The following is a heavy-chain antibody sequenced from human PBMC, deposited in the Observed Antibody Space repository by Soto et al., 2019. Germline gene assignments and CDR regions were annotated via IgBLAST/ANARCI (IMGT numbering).Heavy chain of an antibody. V-gene: IGHV3-23*01. CDR3: AKDIGNYGSGSFSH. D-gene: IGHD3-10*01. CDR2: ISGTGDSS. Sequence: EVQLLESGGGLVQPGGSLRLSCAASGFTFGSYAMSWVRQAPGKGLEWVSLISGTGDSSEYANSVKGRFTISRDYSKTTVFLQMNSLRAEDTAVYFCAKDIGNYGSGSFSHWGQGTLVTVSS. J-gene: IGHJ4*02. CDR1: GFTFGSYA.